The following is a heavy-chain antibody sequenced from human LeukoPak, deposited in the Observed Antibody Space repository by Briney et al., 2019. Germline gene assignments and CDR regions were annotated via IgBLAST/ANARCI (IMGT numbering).Heavy chain of an antibody. Sequence: GASVKVSCKASGYTFTSYAMHWVRQAPGQRLEWMGWINAGNGNTKYSQKFQGRVTITRDTSASTAYMELSSLRSEDTAVYYCAREDYYDSSGPACFDYWGRGTLVTVSS. CDR3: AREDYYDSSGPACFDY. CDR1: GYTFTSYA. V-gene: IGHV1-3*01. J-gene: IGHJ4*02. CDR2: INAGNGNT. D-gene: IGHD3-22*01.